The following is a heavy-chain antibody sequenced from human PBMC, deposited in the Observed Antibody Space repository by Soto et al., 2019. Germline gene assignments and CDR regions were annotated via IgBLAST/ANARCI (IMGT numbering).Heavy chain of an antibody. D-gene: IGHD3-9*01. CDR3: ARGIRYFDWPMYNWFDP. J-gene: IGHJ5*02. V-gene: IGHV3-48*03. CDR1: GFTFSSYE. CDR2: ISSSGSTI. Sequence: GGSLRLSCAASGFTFSSYEMNWVRQAPGKGLEWVSYISSSGSTIYYADSVKGRFTISRDNAKNSLYLQMNSLRAEDTAVYYCARGIRYFDWPMYNWFDPWGQGTLVTSPQ.